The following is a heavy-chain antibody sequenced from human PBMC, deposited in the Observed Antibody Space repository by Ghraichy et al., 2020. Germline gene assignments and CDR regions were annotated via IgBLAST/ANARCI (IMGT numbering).Heavy chain of an antibody. V-gene: IGHV3-23*01. CDR2: ISGSGGST. Sequence: GESLNISCAASGFTFSSYAMSWVRQAPGKGLEWVSAISGSGGSTYYADSVKGRFTISRDNSKNTLYLQMNSLRAEDTAVYYCAKAVVGGITIFGVVYYGMDVWGQGTTVTVSS. CDR1: GFTFSSYA. J-gene: IGHJ6*02. CDR3: AKAVVGGITIFGVVYYGMDV. D-gene: IGHD3-3*01.